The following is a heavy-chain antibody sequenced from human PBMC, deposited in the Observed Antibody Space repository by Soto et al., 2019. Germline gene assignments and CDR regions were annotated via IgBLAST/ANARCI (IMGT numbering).Heavy chain of an antibody. V-gene: IGHV1-69*13. Sequence: GASVKVSCKASGGTFSSYAISWVRQAPGQGLEWMGGIIPIFGTANYAQKFQGRVTITADESTSTAYMELSSLRSEGTAVYYCARDQKDIVVVPAAPNWFDPWGQGTLVTVSS. CDR3: ARDQKDIVVVPAAPNWFDP. J-gene: IGHJ5*02. CDR1: GGTFSSYA. D-gene: IGHD2-2*01. CDR2: IIPIFGTA.